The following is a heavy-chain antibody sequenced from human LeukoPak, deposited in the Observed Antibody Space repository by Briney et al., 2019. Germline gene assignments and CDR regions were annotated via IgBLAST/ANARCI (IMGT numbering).Heavy chain of an antibody. CDR1: GFTFSSYS. D-gene: IGHD3-10*01. J-gene: IGHJ4*02. CDR3: ASGITMVRGLSGDY. CDR2: ISSSSYI. V-gene: IGHV3-21*01. Sequence: GGSLRLSCAASGFTFSSYSMNWVRQAPGKGLEWVSSISSSSYIYYADSVKGRFTISRDNAKNSLYLQMNSLRAEDTAVYYCASGITMVRGLSGDYWGQGTLVTVSS.